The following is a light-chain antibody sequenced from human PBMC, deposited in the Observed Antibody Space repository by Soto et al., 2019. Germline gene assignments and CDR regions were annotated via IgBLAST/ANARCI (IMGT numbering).Light chain of an antibody. V-gene: IGKV1-9*01. CDR1: QGISSY. CDR2: APS. CDR3: QQLNSYLYT. J-gene: IGKJ2*01. Sequence: DIQLTQSPSFLSASVGDRVTITCRASQGISSYLAWYQQKTGKDPKLLIYAPSTLQSGVPSRFRGSGSGTEFTLTISSLQPEDFATYYCQQLNSYLYTFGQGTKLEIK.